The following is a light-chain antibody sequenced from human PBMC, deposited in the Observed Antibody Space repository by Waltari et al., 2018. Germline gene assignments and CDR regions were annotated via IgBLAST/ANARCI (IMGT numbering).Light chain of an antibody. CDR1: QSVSSY. CDR3: QQRRDT. J-gene: IGKJ2*01. CDR2: DAS. Sequence: EIVLTQSPATLSLSPGERATLSCRASQSVSSYLAWYQQKPGKAPRLLIYDASNRATGIPARFSGSGSGTDFTLTISSLEPEEFAVYYCQQRRDTFGQGTKLEIK. V-gene: IGKV3-11*01.